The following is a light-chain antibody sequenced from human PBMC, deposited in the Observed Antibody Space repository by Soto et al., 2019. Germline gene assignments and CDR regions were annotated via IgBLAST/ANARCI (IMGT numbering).Light chain of an antibody. CDR1: QDISNY. CDR2: DAS. CDR3: QQYDNPPLT. V-gene: IGKV1-33*01. Sequence: DIQMTQSPSSLSASVGDRVTITCQASQDISNYLNWNQQKPGKAPKLLIYDASNLERGVPSRFSGSGSGTDFTFTISSLQAEDIATYYCQQYDNPPLTFGGGTKVEIK. J-gene: IGKJ4*01.